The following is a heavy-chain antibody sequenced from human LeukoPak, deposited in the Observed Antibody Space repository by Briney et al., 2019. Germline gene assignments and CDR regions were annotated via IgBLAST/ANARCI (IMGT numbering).Heavy chain of an antibody. CDR3: AKSPVRITIFGVASPMDV. J-gene: IGHJ6*04. CDR1: GFTFSSYA. V-gene: IGHV3-23*01. D-gene: IGHD3-3*01. Sequence: GSLRLSCAASGFTFSSYAMSWDRQAPGKGLEWVSAISGSGGSTYYADSVKGRFTISRDNSKNTLHLQMNSLRAEDTAVYYCAKSPVRITIFGVASPMDVWGKGTTVTVSS. CDR2: ISGSGGST.